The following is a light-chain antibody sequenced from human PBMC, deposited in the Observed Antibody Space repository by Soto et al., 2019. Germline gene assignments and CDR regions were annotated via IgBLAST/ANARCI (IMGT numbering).Light chain of an antibody. CDR2: GAS. Sequence: DIVLTQSPGTLSLSPGERATLSCTASQSVRSNFLAWYRQRPGQAPRLLIYGASSRAAGTPDRFSGSGSGTDFTLTISRLEPEDFAVFYYQQYGHSPLTFGGGTKVEIK. V-gene: IGKV3-20*01. J-gene: IGKJ4*01. CDR1: QSVRSNF. CDR3: QQYGHSPLT.